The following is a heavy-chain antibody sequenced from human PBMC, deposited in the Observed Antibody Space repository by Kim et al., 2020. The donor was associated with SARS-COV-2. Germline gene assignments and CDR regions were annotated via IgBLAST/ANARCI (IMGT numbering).Heavy chain of an antibody. D-gene: IGHD5-12*01. J-gene: IGHJ6*02. CDR2: IIPIFGTA. CDR3: ARTFWRYAEHYYYYGMDV. V-gene: IGHV1-69*13. CDR1: GGTFSSYA. Sequence: SVKVSCKASGGTFSSYAISWVRQAPGQGLEWMGGIIPIFGTANNAQKFQGRVTITADESTSTAYMELSSLRSEDTAVYYCARTFWRYAEHYYYYGMDVWGQGTTVTVSS.